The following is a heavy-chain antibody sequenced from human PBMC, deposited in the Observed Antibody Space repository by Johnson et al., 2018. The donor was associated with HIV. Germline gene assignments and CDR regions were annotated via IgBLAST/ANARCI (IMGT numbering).Heavy chain of an antibody. V-gene: IGHV3-30*02. CDR3: APAGPDAFDI. J-gene: IGHJ3*02. CDR1: GFTFSTYG. CDR2: IRNDGSNK. Sequence: QMLLVESGGGVVQPGGSLRLSCAASGFTFSTYGIHWVRQAPGKGLEWVAFIRNDGSNKYYAESVKGRFTISRDNTKNSLYLQMNSLRAEDTAVYYCAPAGPDAFDIWGQGTMVTVSS. D-gene: IGHD6-13*01.